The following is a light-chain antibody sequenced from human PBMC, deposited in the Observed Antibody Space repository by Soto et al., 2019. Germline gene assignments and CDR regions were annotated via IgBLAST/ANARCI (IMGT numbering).Light chain of an antibody. CDR3: SSYTSSSTPYV. Sequence: QSVLTQPASVSGSPGQSITISCTGTSSDVGGYNYVSWYQQHPGKAPKLMIYEVSNRPSGVSNRFSGSKSGNTASLTISGLQAEDEADYYCSSYTSSSTPYVLGTGTKGTVL. CDR1: SSDVGGYNY. J-gene: IGLJ1*01. V-gene: IGLV2-14*01. CDR2: EVS.